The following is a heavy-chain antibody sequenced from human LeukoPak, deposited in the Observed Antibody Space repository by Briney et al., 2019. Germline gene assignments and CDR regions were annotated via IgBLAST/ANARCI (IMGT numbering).Heavy chain of an antibody. J-gene: IGHJ5*02. D-gene: IGHD3-16*01. CDR3: AKLGGGINWFDP. CDR2: INPNSGDR. Sequence: GASVKVSCKASGYTFNGYYIHWVRQAPGQGLEWIGWINPNSGDRNYAQKFQGRVTMTRDTSINTAYMELSSLRSDATAVYCCAKLGGGINWFDPWGQGTLVIVSP. V-gene: IGHV1-2*02. CDR1: GYTFNGYY.